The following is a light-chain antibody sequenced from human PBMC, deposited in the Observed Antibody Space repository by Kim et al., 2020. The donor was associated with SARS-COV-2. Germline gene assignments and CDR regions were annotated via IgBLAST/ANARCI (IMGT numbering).Light chain of an antibody. CDR3: QQYYSYPRT. CDR1: QGISSY. CDR2: AAS. Sequence: AATGDRVTITCRASQGISSYLAWYQQKPGKAPKLLIYAASTLQSGVPSRFSGSGSGTNFTLTISCLQSEDFATYYCQQYYSYPRTFGQGTKVDIK. V-gene: IGKV1-8*01. J-gene: IGKJ1*01.